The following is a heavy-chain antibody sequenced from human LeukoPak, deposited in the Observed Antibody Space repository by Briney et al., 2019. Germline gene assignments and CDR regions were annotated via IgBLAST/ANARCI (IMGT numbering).Heavy chain of an antibody. D-gene: IGHD3-16*02. Sequence: PGGSLRLSCAASGFTFSNAWMSWVRQAPGKGLEWVGRIKSKTDGGTTDYAAPVKGRFTVSRDDSKNTLYLQMNSLKTEVSAVYYCTTDPSYVWGSYRPFDYWGQGTLVTVSS. J-gene: IGHJ4*02. CDR3: TTDPSYVWGSYRPFDY. CDR1: GFTFSNAW. V-gene: IGHV3-15*01. CDR2: IKSKTDGGTT.